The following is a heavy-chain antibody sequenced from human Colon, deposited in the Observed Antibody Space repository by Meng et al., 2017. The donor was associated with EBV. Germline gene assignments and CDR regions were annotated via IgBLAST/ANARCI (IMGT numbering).Heavy chain of an antibody. CDR2: IYYNGST. J-gene: IGHJ4*02. CDR1: GGSISSSSYY. V-gene: IGHV4-39*01. CDR3: ARRRYYYGSGCYHSYYFNY. Sequence: QREVQESGPGPVHASVTLVLTCPFSGGSISSSSYYWGWIRQPPGKGLEWIGRIYYNGSTYYNPSLKSRVTISVDTSKNQFSLKLNSVTAADTAVYYCARRRYYYGSGCYHSYYFNYWGQGALVTVSS. D-gene: IGHD3-10*01.